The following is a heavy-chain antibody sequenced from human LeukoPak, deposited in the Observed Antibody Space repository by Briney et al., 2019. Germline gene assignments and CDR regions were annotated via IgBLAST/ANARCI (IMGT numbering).Heavy chain of an antibody. CDR1: GFTVSSNY. D-gene: IGHD1-26*01. J-gene: IGHJ3*02. V-gene: IGHV3-53*01. Sequence: GGSLRLSCAASGFTVSSNYMSWVRQAPGKGLEWVSVIYSGGSTYYADSVKGRFTISRDNSKNTLYLQMNSLRAEDTAVYYCAKMVWELRPGAFDIWGQGTMVTVSS. CDR2: IYSGGST. CDR3: AKMVWELRPGAFDI.